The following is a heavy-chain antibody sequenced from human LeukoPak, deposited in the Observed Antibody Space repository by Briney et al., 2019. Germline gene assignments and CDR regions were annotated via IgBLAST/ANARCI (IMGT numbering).Heavy chain of an antibody. CDR1: GYTFTSYA. J-gene: IGHJ4*02. CDR2: INAGNGNT. V-gene: IGHV1-3*01. CDR3: ARPYYDFWSGYYSYYFDY. D-gene: IGHD3-3*01. Sequence: GASVKVSCKASGYTFTSYAMHWVRQAPGQRLEWMGWINAGNGNTKYSQKFQGRVTITRDTSASTAYMELSSLRSEDTAVYYCARPYYDFWSGYYSYYFDYWGQGTLVTVSS.